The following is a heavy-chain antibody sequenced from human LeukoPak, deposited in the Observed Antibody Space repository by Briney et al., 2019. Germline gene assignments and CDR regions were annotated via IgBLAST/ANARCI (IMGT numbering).Heavy chain of an antibody. CDR1: DSSIYTYF. CDR3: ATGGYSAWCDY. CDR2: IDSSGTT. D-gene: IGHD6-19*01. J-gene: IGHJ4*01. Sequence: SETLSLTCSVCDSSIYTYFWSWIRQPAGKGLEWIGRIDSSGTTSLNPSLKSRVTISQDKSKKQFSLKLSSVTAADTAVYYCATGGYSAWCDYWGHGTQVIVSS. V-gene: IGHV4-4*07.